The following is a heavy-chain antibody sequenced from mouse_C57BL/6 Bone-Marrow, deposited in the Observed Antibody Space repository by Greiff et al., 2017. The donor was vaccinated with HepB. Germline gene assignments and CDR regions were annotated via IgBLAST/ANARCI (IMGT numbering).Heavy chain of an antibody. V-gene: IGHV1-61*01. CDR3: AQFITTSEDYAMDY. CDR2: IYPSDSET. D-gene: IGHD1-1*01. Sequence: QVQLKQPGAELVRPGSSVKLSCKASGYTFTSYWMDWVKQRPGQGLEWIGNIYPSDSETHYNQKFKDKATLTVDKSSSTAYMELHSLTSEDSAVYFCAQFITTSEDYAMDYWGQGTSVTVSS. CDR1: GYTFTSYW. J-gene: IGHJ4*01.